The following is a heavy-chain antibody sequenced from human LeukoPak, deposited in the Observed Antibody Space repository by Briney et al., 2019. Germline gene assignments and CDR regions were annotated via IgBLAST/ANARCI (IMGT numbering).Heavy chain of an antibody. CDR1: GGSISSYY. D-gene: IGHD3-10*01. J-gene: IGHJ5*02. Sequence: SETLSLTCTVSGGSISSYYWSWIRQPAGKGLEWIGRIYTSGSTNYNPSLKSRVTMSVDTSKNQFSLKLSSVTAADTAVYYCARGLDSLRFGELLGWFDPWGQGTLVTVSS. CDR3: ARGLDSLRFGELLGWFDP. CDR2: IYTSGST. V-gene: IGHV4-4*07.